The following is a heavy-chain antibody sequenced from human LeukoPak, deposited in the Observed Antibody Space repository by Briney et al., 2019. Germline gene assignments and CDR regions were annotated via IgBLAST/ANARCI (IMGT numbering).Heavy chain of an antibody. Sequence: SETLSLTCAVYGGSFGGYYWSWIRQPPGKGLEWIGEINHSGSTNYNPSLKSRATISVDTSKNQFSLKLSSVAAADTAVYYCARGYYVWGSYRSYYFDYWGQGTLVTVSS. CDR2: INHSGST. V-gene: IGHV4-34*01. J-gene: IGHJ4*02. D-gene: IGHD3-16*02. CDR1: GGSFGGYY. CDR3: ARGYYVWGSYRSYYFDY.